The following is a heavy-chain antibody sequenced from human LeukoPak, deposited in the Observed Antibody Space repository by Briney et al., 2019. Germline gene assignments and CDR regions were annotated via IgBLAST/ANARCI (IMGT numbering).Heavy chain of an antibody. CDR2: ISGRGCST. D-gene: IGHD4-23*01. CDR1: GFTFSSYP. Sequence: GGSLRLSCASSGFTFSSYPLSWVRQAPGKGLEWVSAISGRGCSTYYADSVKGRFTISRDNSKNTLYLQMNSLRDSGTAVYYCAKGRAKVVTPSLSWWGQGTLVTVSS. J-gene: IGHJ4*02. V-gene: IGHV3-23*01. CDR3: AKGRAKVVTPSLSW.